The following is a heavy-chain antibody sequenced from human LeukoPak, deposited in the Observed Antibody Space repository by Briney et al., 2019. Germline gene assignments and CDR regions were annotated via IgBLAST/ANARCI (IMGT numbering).Heavy chain of an antibody. D-gene: IGHD2-21*01. V-gene: IGHV3-30-3*01. CDR1: GFTFSRYP. CDR2: VSYDGSIK. J-gene: IGHJ4*02. CDR3: ARDGADIIVVVPAPPDY. Sequence: GGSLRLSCAASGFTFSRYPMHWVRQAPGKGLEWVAVVSYDGSIKSYADSVKGRFTISRDNSKNTLYLQMNSLRAEDTAVYYCARDGADIIVVVPAPPDYWGQGTLVTVSS.